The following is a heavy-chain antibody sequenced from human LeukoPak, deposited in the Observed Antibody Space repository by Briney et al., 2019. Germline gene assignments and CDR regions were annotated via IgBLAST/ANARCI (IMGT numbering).Heavy chain of an antibody. V-gene: IGHV3-48*01. CDR2: IDTSSTRI. CDR3: GTNVDWAFNI. CDR1: GFRRIDYV. D-gene: IGHD3-9*01. Sequence: GESLRLSCAASGFRRIDYVMNWVRHAPGKGLEWVSYIDTSSTRINYADSVKGRFTIFREDAKNSLYLQQNSLRAADTAVYYCGTNVDWAFNIWGQGTMVTVSS. J-gene: IGHJ3*02.